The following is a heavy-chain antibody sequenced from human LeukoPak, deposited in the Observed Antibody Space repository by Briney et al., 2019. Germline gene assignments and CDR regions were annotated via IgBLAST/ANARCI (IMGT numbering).Heavy chain of an antibody. D-gene: IGHD3-10*01. V-gene: IGHV4-39*01. J-gene: IGHJ4*02. Sequence: SETLSLTCTVSGGSISSSSYYWGWIRQPPGKGLEWIGSIYYSGSTYYNPSLKSRVTISVDTSKNQFSPKLSSVTAADTAVYYCASLNMVRGVIPNTDYWGQGTLVTVSP. CDR3: ASLNMVRGVIPNTDY. CDR1: GGSISSSSYY. CDR2: IYYSGST.